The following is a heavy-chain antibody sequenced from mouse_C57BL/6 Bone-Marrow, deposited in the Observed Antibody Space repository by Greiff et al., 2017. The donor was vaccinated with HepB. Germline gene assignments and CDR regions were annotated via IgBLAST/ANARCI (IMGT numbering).Heavy chain of an antibody. CDR1: GYTFTSYG. V-gene: IGHV1-81*01. J-gene: IGHJ3*01. CDR2: IHPNSGST. D-gene: IGHD4-1*01. CDR3: ARTGDAY. Sequence: VKLMESGAELARPGASVKLSCKASGYTFTSYGISWVKQRTGQGLEWIGMIHPNSGSTNYNEKFKSKATLTVDKSSSTAYMQLSSLTSEDSAVYYCARTGDAYWGQGTLFTVSA.